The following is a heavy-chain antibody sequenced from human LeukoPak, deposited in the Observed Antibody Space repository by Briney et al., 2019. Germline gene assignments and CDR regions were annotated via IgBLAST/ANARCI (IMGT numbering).Heavy chain of an antibody. V-gene: IGHV3-23*01. CDR2: ISGSGGRT. J-gene: IGHJ4*02. CDR1: GFTFSSYA. D-gene: IGHD4-17*01. Sequence: QPGGSLRLSCAASGFTFSSYAMSWVRQAPGKGLEWVSAISGSGGRTYYADSVKGRFTISRDNSKNTLYLQMNSLRAEDTAVYYCAKEFGYGDYGPYYFDYWGQGTLVTVSS. CDR3: AKEFGYGDYGPYYFDY.